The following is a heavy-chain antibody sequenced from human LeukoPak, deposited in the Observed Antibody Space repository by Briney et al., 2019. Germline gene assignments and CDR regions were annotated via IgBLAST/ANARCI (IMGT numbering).Heavy chain of an antibody. V-gene: IGHV1-46*01. CDR3: ARADSSGYYSYGY. CDR1: GYTFTSYY. D-gene: IGHD3-22*01. CDR2: INPSGGST. Sequence: ASVKVSCKASGYTFTSYYMHWVRQAPGQGLEWMGIINPSGGSTSYAQKFQGRVTMTRDMSTSTVYMELSSLRSDDTAVYYCARADSSGYYSYGYWGQGTLVTVSS. J-gene: IGHJ4*02.